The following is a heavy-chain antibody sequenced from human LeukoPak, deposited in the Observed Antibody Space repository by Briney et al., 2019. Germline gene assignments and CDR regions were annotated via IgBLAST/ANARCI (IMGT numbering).Heavy chain of an antibody. J-gene: IGHJ4*02. V-gene: IGHV3-30*02. CDR1: GFTFSSYG. CDR3: AKDRRSYSSGWYFDY. Sequence: GGSLRLSCAASGFTFSSYGMHWVRQAPGKGLEWVAFIRYDGSNKYYADSVKGRFTISRDNSKNTLYLQMNSLRAEDTAVYYCAKDRRSYSSGWYFDYWGQGTLVTVSS. CDR2: IRYDGSNK. D-gene: IGHD6-19*01.